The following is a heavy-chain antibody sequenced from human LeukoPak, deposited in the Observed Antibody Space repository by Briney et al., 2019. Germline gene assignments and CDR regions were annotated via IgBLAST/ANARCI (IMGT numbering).Heavy chain of an antibody. CDR3: ARDVSGSYGRFDY. D-gene: IGHD2-15*01. CDR2: ISSSGSTI. J-gene: IGHJ4*02. V-gene: IGHV3-48*03. Sequence: PGGSLRLSCAASGFTFSSYEMNWVRQAPGKGLEWVSYISSSGSTIYYADSVKGRFTISRDNAKNSLYLQMNSLRAEDTAVYYCARDVSGSYGRFDYWGQGTLVTVSS. CDR1: GFTFSSYE.